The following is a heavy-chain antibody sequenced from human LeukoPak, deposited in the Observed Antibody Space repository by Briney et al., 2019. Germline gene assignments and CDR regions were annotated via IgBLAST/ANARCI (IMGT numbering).Heavy chain of an antibody. CDR1: GYTFTSYI. D-gene: IGHD6-13*01. CDR2: INAYNGNT. J-gene: IGHJ4*02. V-gene: IGHV1-18*04. CDR3: ARDRVSYSSSSGLRY. Sequence: GASVKVSCKASGYTFTSYIINWVRQAPGQGLEWMGWINAYNGNTNYAQKLQGRVTMTTDTSTSTAYMELRSLRSEDTAVYYCARDRVSYSSSSGLRYWGQGTLVTVSS.